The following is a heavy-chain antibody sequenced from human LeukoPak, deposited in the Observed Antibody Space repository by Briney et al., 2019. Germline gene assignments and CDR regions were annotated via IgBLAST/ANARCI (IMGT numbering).Heavy chain of an antibody. Sequence: GGSLRLSCTASRFTLSTYAMHCVPQAPGKGLEYVSSISGNGDNTYYANSGKGRFPLPRHNSKNTVYLKIDSQRPEDTRVYYCARSNTTCYCFDYWGEGTLASVSS. CDR3: ARSNTTCYCFDY. D-gene: IGHD2-2*01. CDR2: ISGNGDNT. CDR1: RFTLSTYA. J-gene: IGHJ4*02. V-gene: IGHV3-64*01.